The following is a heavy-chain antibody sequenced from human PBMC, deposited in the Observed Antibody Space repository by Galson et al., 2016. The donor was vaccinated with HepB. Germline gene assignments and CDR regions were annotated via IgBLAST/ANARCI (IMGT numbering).Heavy chain of an antibody. CDR3: GRGSSGDVYNFGAY. J-gene: IGHJ4*02. V-gene: IGHV3-13*01. D-gene: IGHD5-24*01. Sequence: SLRLSCAASGFTFSSYDMHWVRQATGKGLEWVSGIDTAGGTSYLGSVKGRFTISRENAKNTVYLQMNSLRAEDTAVYYCGRGSSGDVYNFGAYWGQGTRVTASS. CDR1: GFTFSSYD. CDR2: IDTAGGT.